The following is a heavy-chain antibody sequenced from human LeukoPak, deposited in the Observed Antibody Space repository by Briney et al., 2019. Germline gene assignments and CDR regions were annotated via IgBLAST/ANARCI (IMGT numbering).Heavy chain of an antibody. Sequence: ASVKVFCKASGGTFSSYTISWVRQAPGQGLEWMGRIIPILGIANYAQKFQGRVTITADKSTSTAYMELSSLRSEDTAVYYCARLISGYYGNWFDPWGQGTLVTVSS. J-gene: IGHJ5*02. CDR2: IIPILGIA. CDR1: GGTFSSYT. D-gene: IGHD3-22*01. CDR3: ARLISGYYGNWFDP. V-gene: IGHV1-69*02.